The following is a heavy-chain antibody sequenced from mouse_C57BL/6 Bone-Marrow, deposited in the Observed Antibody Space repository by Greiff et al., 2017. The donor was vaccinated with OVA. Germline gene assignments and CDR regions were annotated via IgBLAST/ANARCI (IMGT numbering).Heavy chain of an antibody. CDR1: GYTFTSYG. J-gene: IGHJ3*01. CDR2: IYPRSGNT. D-gene: IGHD2-5*01. V-gene: IGHV1-81*01. Sequence: QVQLKQSGAELARPGASVKLSCKASGYTFTSYGISWVKQRTGQGLEWIGEIYPRSGNTYYNEKFKGKATLTADKSSSTAYMELRSLTSEDSAVDFCARILYSNSFAYWGQGTLVTVSA. CDR3: ARILYSNSFAY.